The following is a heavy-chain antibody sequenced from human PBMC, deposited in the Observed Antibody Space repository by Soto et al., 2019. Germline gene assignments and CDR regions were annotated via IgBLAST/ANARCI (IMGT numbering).Heavy chain of an antibody. CDR1: GFTFSNAW. D-gene: IGHD3-3*01. V-gene: IGHV3-15*01. CDR2: IKSKTDGGTT. Sequence: GSLRLSCAASGFTFSNAWMSWVRQAPGKGLEWVGRIKSKTDGGTTDYAAPVKGRFTISRDDSKNTLYLQMNSLKTEDTAVYYCTTTYYDFWSGTYNWFDPWGQGTLVTVSS. J-gene: IGHJ5*02. CDR3: TTTYYDFWSGTYNWFDP.